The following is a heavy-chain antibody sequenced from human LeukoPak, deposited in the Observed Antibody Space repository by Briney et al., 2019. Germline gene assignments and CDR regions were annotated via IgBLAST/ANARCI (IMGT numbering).Heavy chain of an antibody. V-gene: IGHV3-66*01. D-gene: IGHD6-13*01. Sequence: PGGSLRLSCAASGFTVSSNYMSWVRQAPGKGLEWVSVIYSGGSTYYADSVKGRCTISRENSKNSLFLQMNSLRAEDTAVYYCARDSEYSSSFAFDIWGQGTMVTVSS. CDR2: IYSGGST. CDR3: ARDSEYSSSFAFDI. CDR1: GFTVSSNY. J-gene: IGHJ3*02.